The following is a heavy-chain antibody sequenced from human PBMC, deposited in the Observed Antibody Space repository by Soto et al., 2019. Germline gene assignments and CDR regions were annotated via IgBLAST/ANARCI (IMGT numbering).Heavy chain of an antibody. CDR3: TRGGGGGSFDQ. CDR1: GFTLGSYW. CDR2: LSGDGTGT. J-gene: IGHJ4*02. V-gene: IGHV3-74*01. D-gene: IGHD2-15*01. Sequence: EVELVESGGGLVQPGGSPRLSCAASGFTLGSYWMHWVRQAPGKGLVWVSRLSGDGTGTRYADFVKGRFTISGDNAKNTLYLDMNSLGPDDTAVYYCTRGGGGGSFDQWGQGTLVTVSS.